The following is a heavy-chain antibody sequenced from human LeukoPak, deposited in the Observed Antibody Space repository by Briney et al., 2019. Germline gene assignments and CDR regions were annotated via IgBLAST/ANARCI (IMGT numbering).Heavy chain of an antibody. Sequence: SETLSLTCAVYGGSFSGYYWSWIRQPPGKGLEWIGEINHSGSTNYNPSLKSRVTISVDTSKNQFSLKLSSVTAADTAVYYCARLGYCSGGSCYYYYYMDVWGKGTTVTVSS. CDR1: GGSFSGYY. J-gene: IGHJ6*03. CDR2: INHSGST. D-gene: IGHD2-15*01. CDR3: ARLGYCSGGSCYYYYYMDV. V-gene: IGHV4-34*01.